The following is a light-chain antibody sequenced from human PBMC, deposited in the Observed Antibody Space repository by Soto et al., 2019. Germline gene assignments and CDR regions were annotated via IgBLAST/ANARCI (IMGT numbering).Light chain of an antibody. J-gene: IGKJ1*01. V-gene: IGKV1-39*01. CDR2: AAS. CDR3: QQSYRFPKT. Sequence: DVQMTQSPSSLSASVGDSLTLTCRASQTVTSYLNWYQQKPGKAPKLLIYAASTLQSGVPSRFSGSWSGTEFALTIIRLQPEDFATYFCQQSYRFPKTFGRGTKVEV. CDR1: QTVTSY.